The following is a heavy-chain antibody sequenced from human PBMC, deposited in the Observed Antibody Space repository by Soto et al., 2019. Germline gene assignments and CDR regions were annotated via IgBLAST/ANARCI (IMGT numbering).Heavy chain of an antibody. V-gene: IGHV3-30*18. Sequence: VQLVESGGGVVQPGRSLRLSCAASGFTFSDYAMHWVRQAPGKGLEWVAVVSHDGRNTHYADSVKGRFTMSRDSSKNTVSLEMTSLRAEDTGVYYCAKGGRQWLVTSDFNYWGQGALVTVSS. CDR2: VSHDGRNT. CDR3: AKGGRQWLVTSDFNY. D-gene: IGHD6-19*01. CDR1: GFTFSDYA. J-gene: IGHJ4*02.